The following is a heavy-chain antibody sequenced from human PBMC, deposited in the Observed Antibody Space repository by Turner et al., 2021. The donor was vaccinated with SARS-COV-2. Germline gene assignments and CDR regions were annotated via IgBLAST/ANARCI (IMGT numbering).Heavy chain of an antibody. J-gene: IGHJ4*02. D-gene: IGHD5-18*01. CDR2: INPSGGTT. CDR1: GDTFTSYY. CDR3: ARTFTAMVRVDY. V-gene: IGHV1-46*01. Sequence: QVQLVQSGAEVKKPGASVKVSCKASGDTFTSYYIHWVRQAPGQGLEWMGIINPSGGTTSYAQKFQGRVTMTRDTSTSTVYMELSSLRSEDTAVYYCARTFTAMVRVDYWGQGTLVTVSS.